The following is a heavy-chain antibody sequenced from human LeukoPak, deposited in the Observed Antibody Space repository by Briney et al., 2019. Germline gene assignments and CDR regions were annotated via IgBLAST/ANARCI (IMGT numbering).Heavy chain of an antibody. CDR3: AKDPGSAAPFDY. D-gene: IGHD2-15*01. V-gene: IGHV3-74*01. Sequence: GGSLRLSCAASGFTFSSYAMHWVRQAPGKGLVWVSRINTDGSSTSYADSVKGRFTISRDNSKNTLYLQMNSLRAEDTAVYYCAKDPGSAAPFDYWGQGTLVTVSS. CDR1: GFTFSSYA. J-gene: IGHJ4*02. CDR2: INTDGSST.